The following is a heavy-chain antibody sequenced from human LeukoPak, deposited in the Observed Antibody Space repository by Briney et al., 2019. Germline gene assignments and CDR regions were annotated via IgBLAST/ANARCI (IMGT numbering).Heavy chain of an antibody. Sequence: GSLRLSCAASGFTFSSYWMSWVRQPPGKGLEWIGSIYYSGSTYYNPSLKSRVTISVDTSKNQFSLKLSSVTAADTAVYYCARLVAAASYYYYYMDVWGKGTTVTVSS. CDR3: ARLVAAASYYYYYMDV. J-gene: IGHJ6*03. CDR2: IYYSGST. CDR1: GFTFSSYW. D-gene: IGHD6-13*01. V-gene: IGHV4-39*01.